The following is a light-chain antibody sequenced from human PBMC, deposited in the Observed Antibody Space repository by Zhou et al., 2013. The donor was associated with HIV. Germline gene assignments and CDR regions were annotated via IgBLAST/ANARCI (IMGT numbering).Light chain of an antibody. J-gene: IGKJ4*01. CDR2: GAS. V-gene: IGKV3-20*01. CDR3: QQYARSPLT. Sequence: EIVLTQSPGTLSLSPGERATLSCRASQSVGNSYLAWYQQKPGQTPRLLIYGASSRATGIPDRFSGSGSGTDFTLTINRLEPQDFAVYYCQQYARSPLTFGGGTKV. CDR1: QSVGNSY.